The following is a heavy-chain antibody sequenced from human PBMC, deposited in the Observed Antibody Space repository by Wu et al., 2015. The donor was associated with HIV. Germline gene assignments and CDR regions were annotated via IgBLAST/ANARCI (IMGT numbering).Heavy chain of an antibody. D-gene: IGHD6-13*01. CDR2: ISAYNGNT. J-gene: IGHJ6*03. V-gene: IGHV1-18*01. Sequence: QVQLVQSGAEVKKPGSSVKVSCKASGGTFSSYAISWVRQAPGQGLEWMGWISAYNGNTNYAQKLQGRVTMTTDTSTSTAYMELRSLRSDDTAVYYCAREGNSSSWYPDYYYYYYMDVWGKGTTVTVSS. CDR1: GGTFSSYA. CDR3: AREGNSSSWYPDYYYYYYMDV.